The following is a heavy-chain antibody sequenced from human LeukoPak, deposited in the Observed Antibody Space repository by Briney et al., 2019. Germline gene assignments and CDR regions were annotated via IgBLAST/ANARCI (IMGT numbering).Heavy chain of an antibody. J-gene: IGHJ4*02. CDR3: ARDEYGSGKGFFDY. Sequence: ASVKVSCRASGYTFTSYGFTWVRQAPGQGPEWMGWISAFDGNANSAQKFQGRVTMTTDTSSSTAYMELRSLTSDDTAVYYCARDEYGSGKGFFDYWGQGTLVTVSS. CDR1: GYTFTSYG. CDR2: ISAFDGNA. V-gene: IGHV1-18*01. D-gene: IGHD3-10*01.